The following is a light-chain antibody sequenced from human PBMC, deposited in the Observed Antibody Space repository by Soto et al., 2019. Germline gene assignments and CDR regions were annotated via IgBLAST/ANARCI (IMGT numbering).Light chain of an antibody. CDR2: DTS. J-gene: IGKJ4*01. CDR3: QQRKIWPPLT. V-gene: IGKV3-11*01. Sequence: EVVLTQSPATLSLSPGERATLSCRASQSVDNYLSWYQQKPGQAPRLLIYDTSNRATGIPARFSGRGSGTDFTLTISSLEPEDFAVYYCQQRKIWPPLTFGGGTKVEI. CDR1: QSVDNY.